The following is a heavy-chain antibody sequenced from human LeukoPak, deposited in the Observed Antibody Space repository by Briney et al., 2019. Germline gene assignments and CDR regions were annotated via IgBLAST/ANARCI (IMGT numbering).Heavy chain of an antibody. CDR1: GFTFSNYG. Sequence: TGGSLRLSCAASGFTFSNYGMSWVRQAPGKGLEWVSAITATSSSTHDADSVQGRFTISRDNSKNTLYLQMNSLRAEDTAVYYCARVMGRYCSSTSCYVDYWGQGTLVTVSS. CDR2: ITATSSST. V-gene: IGHV3-23*01. CDR3: ARVMGRYCSSTSCYVDY. J-gene: IGHJ4*02. D-gene: IGHD2-2*01.